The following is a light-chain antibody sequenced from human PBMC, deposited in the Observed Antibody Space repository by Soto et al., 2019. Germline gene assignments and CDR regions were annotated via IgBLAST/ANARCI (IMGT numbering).Light chain of an antibody. Sequence: DIQITQSPSSLSASVGDRVTITFRASQSISSYLNWYQQKPGKAPKLLIYAASSLQSGVPSRFSGSGSGTDFTLTISSLQPEDFATYYCHQSYSTPRLTFGGGTKV. J-gene: IGKJ4*01. CDR3: HQSYSTPRLT. CDR1: QSISSY. CDR2: AAS. V-gene: IGKV1-39*01.